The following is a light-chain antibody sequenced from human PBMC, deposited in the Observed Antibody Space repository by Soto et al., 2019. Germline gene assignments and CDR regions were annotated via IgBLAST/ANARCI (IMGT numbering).Light chain of an antibody. CDR1: SGSVSVDSN. CDR2: STN. J-gene: IGLJ2*01. CDR3: SSFAGSPVV. V-gene: IGLV8-61*01. Sequence: QTVVTQEPSLSVSPGGTVTLTCGLTSGSVSVDSNPSWYKQTPGQAPRTLIYSTNSRSAGVPDRFSGSRSGNTASLTVSGLQAEDEADYYCSSFAGSPVVFGGGTKVTVL.